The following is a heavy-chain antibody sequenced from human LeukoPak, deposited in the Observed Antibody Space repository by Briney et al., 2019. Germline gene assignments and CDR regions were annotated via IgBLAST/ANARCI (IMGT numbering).Heavy chain of an antibody. D-gene: IGHD2-15*01. CDR2: ISGSGDRT. J-gene: IGHJ1*01. Sequence: GGSLRLSCAASAFTFSNYAMSWVRQAPGKGLERVSSISGSGDRTYYADSVKGRFTISRDNSKNTLYLQMNSRRAEDTAVYYCAKDGSRAWDIGFQHWGQGTLVTVSS. CDR1: AFTFSNYA. CDR3: AKDGSRAWDIGFQH. V-gene: IGHV3-23*01.